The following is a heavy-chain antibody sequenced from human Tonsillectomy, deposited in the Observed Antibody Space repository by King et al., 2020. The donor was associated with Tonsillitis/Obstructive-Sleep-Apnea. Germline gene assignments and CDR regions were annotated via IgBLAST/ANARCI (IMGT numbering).Heavy chain of an antibody. V-gene: IGHV3-30*04. CDR3: ASGERYGDFPFDY. Sequence: VQLVESGGGVVQPGRSLRLSCAASGFTFSSYAMHWVRQAPGKGLEWGAIVSYDGSNKYYADSVKGRFTISRSNSKNTLYLQMNSLRSDDTSVYYCASGERYGDFPFDYWGQGTLVTASS. CDR2: VSYDGSNK. D-gene: IGHD4-17*01. CDR1: GFTFSSYA. J-gene: IGHJ4*02.